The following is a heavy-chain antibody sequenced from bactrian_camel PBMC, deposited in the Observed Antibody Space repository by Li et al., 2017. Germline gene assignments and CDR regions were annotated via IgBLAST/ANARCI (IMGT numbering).Heavy chain of an antibody. D-gene: IGHD3*01. J-gene: IGHJ4*01. CDR2: IDWYGRT. Sequence: VQLVESGGGSVQAGGSLRLSCAVSGYTYDRYCMGWFRQAPGKERERVACIDWYGRTGYADFVKGRFTISEDDAKYILYLEISALQPEDSGVYYCGADPLFLSITERDPGATYWGQGTQVTVS. CDR1: GYTYDRYC. V-gene: IGHV3S55*01. CDR3: GADPLFLSITERDPGATY.